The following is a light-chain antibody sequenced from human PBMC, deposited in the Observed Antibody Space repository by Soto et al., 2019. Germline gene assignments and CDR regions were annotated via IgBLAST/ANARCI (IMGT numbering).Light chain of an antibody. CDR3: TQYNSYHS. V-gene: IGKV1-5*03. CDR1: QRISRW. Sequence: DIQMAQSPSTLSESVGDRVTITCRASQRISRWLDWYQHKPWKAPKLLIYKAFSLESGVPSRFIGSGSRTEFTLTISSLQPDDFATYYSTQYNSYHSFGGGIKVEIK. CDR2: KAF. J-gene: IGKJ4*01.